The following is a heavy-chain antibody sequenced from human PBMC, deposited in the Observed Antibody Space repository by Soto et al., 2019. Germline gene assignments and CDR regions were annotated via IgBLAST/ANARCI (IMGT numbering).Heavy chain of an antibody. CDR3: AREWSYRGNDF. V-gene: IGHV4-4*07. J-gene: IGHJ4*02. D-gene: IGHD5-12*01. CDR1: GGSISGHY. CDR2: IYPSGST. Sequence: PSETLSLTCTVSGGSISGHYWSWIRQSAGKGLEWIGLIYPSGSTDYNPSLNSRVTMSLDMSKNQFSLDLTSVTAADTAVYFCAREWSYRGNDFWGRGTLVTVSS.